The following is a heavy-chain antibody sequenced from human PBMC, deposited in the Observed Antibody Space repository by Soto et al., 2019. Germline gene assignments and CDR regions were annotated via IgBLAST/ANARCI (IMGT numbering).Heavy chain of an antibody. CDR1: DGSISSSSYY. CDR2: IYYSGST. CDR3: ARHGSGSYYNNWFDS. V-gene: IGHV4-39*01. Sequence: PSGTLSLTCTVSDGSISSSSYYWGWIRQPPGKGLEWIGSIYYSGSTYYNPSLKSRVTISVDTSKNQFSLKLSSVTAADTAVYYCARHGSGSYYNNWFDSWSQRILVTVSS. J-gene: IGHJ5*01. D-gene: IGHD3-10*01.